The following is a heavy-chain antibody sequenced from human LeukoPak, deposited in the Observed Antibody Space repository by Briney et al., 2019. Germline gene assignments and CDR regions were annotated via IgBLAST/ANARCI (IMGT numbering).Heavy chain of an antibody. V-gene: IGHV3-73*01. D-gene: IGHD3-22*01. Sequence: GGSLRLSCAASGFTFSDAWMSWVRQAPGKGLEWVARIRSKANSFATAYAASVKGRFTISRDDSKNTAYLQMNSLKTEDTAVYYCTRRRTYYYDSSGYSGVGYNDYWGQGTLVIVSS. CDR2: IRSKANSFAT. J-gene: IGHJ4*02. CDR1: GFTFSDAW. CDR3: TRRRTYYYDSSGYSGVGYNDY.